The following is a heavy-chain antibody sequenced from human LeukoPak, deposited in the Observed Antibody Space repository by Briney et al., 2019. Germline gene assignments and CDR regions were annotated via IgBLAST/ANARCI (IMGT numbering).Heavy chain of an antibody. CDR3: ARESTVTKFNWFDP. D-gene: IGHD4-11*01. Sequence: QSGRSLRLSCAASGFTFDDYAMHWVRQAPGKGLEWVSGISWNSGSIGYADSVKGRFTISRDNAENSLYLQMNSLRAEDTALYYCARESTVTKFNWFDPWGQGTLVTVSS. CDR2: ISWNSGSI. J-gene: IGHJ5*02. V-gene: IGHV3-9*01. CDR1: GFTFDDYA.